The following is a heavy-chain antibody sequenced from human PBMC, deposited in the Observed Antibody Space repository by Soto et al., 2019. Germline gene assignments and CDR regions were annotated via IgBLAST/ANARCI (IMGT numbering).Heavy chain of an antibody. CDR1: GFTFSSYG. J-gene: IGHJ6*02. CDR3: AKGYSSSWSKGYYGMDV. CDR2: ISYDGSNK. Sequence: GGSLRLSCAASGFTFSSYGMHWVRQAPGKGLEWVAVISYDGSNKYYADSVKGRFTISRDNSKNTLYLQMNSLRAEDTAVYYCAKGYSSSWSKGYYGMDVWGQGTTVTVSS. V-gene: IGHV3-30*18. D-gene: IGHD6-13*01.